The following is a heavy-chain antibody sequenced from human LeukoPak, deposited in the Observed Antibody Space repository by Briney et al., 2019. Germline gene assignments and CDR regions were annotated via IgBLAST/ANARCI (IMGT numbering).Heavy chain of an antibody. V-gene: IGHV3-23*01. J-gene: IGHJ4*02. CDR1: GFTLSSYA. D-gene: IGHD2-2*01. Sequence: GGSLRLSCAASGFTLSSYAMIWVRQASGKGLEWASAISGSGGSTYYADSVKGRFTISRDNSKNTLYLQMNSLRAEDTAVYYCAKDSSSQYQLLPGGDYWGQGTLVTVSS. CDR3: AKDSSSQYQLLPGGDY. CDR2: ISGSGGST.